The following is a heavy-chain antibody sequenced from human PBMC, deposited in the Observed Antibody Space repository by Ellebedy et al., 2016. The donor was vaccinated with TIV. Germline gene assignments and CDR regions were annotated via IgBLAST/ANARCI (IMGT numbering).Heavy chain of an antibody. Sequence: SETLSLTXSVSGGSVTSYYWSWIRQPPGKGLEWIGYIHHTGFTNYNPSLKGRVSVAVDKYRNKLSVRLSSVTAADTAVYYCARHRKNDVLTGYDYWGQGTLVTVPS. CDR1: GGSVTSYY. J-gene: IGHJ4*02. CDR3: ARHRKNDVLTGYDY. CDR2: IHHTGFT. V-gene: IGHV4-59*08. D-gene: IGHD3-9*01.